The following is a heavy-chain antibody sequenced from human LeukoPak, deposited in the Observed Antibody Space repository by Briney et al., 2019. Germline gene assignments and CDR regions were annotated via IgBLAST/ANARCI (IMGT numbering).Heavy chain of an antibody. V-gene: IGHV3-23*01. CDR3: AKDRSGRENYFDY. Sequence: PGGSLRLSCAASGFTFSSYGMHWVRQAPGKGLEWVSAISGSGGSTYYADSVKGRFTISRDNSKNTLYLQMNSLRAEDTAVYYCAKDRSGRENYFDYWGQGTLVTVSS. D-gene: IGHD3-10*01. CDR1: GFTFSSYG. J-gene: IGHJ4*02. CDR2: ISGSGGST.